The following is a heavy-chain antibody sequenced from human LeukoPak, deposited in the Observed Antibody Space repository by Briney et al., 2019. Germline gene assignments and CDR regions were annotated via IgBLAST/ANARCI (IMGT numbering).Heavy chain of an antibody. V-gene: IGHV3-23*01. Sequence: GGSLRPSCAASGFTFSTYAMSWVRQAPGKGLEWVSTISDSGANTYYADSVRGRFTISRDNSKNTLYLQKNSLRADDTAIYYCAKSMTLQWRGFFDLWGRGTHVTVSS. J-gene: IGHJ2*01. CDR1: GFTFSTYA. CDR2: ISDSGANT. CDR3: AKSMTLQWRGFFDL. D-gene: IGHD6-19*01.